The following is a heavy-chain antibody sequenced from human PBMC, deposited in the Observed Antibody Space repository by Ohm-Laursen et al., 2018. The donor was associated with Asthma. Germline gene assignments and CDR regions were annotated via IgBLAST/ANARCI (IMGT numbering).Heavy chain of an antibody. Sequence: SLRLSCAAPGLSFSHHAMSWVRQAPGKGLEWVAVVGGDGDITHYADAVKGRFTISRDNAKSTLYLQMNSLRAEDTAVYYCGIEYSSSPGVYGMDVWGQGTTVTVSS. CDR1: GLSFSHHA. CDR3: GIEYSSSPGVYGMDV. D-gene: IGHD6-6*01. J-gene: IGHJ6*02. V-gene: IGHV3-23*01. CDR2: VGGDGDIT.